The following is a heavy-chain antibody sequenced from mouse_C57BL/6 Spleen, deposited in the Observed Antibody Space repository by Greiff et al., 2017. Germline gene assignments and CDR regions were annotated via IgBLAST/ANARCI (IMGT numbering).Heavy chain of an antibody. CDR1: GYTFTSYG. V-gene: IGHV1-81*01. Sequence: VQLQQSGAELARPGASVKLSCKASGYTFTSYGISWVKQRTGQGLEWIGEIYPRSGNTYYNEKFKGKATLTADKSSSTAYMELRRLTSEASAVYVCARDGNYYGSSYAWFAYWGQGTLVTVSA. D-gene: IGHD1-1*01. CDR3: ARDGNYYGSSYAWFAY. J-gene: IGHJ3*01. CDR2: IYPRSGNT.